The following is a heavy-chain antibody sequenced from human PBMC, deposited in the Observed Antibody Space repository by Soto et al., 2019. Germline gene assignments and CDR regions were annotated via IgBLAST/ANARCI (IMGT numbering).Heavy chain of an antibody. J-gene: IGHJ4*02. V-gene: IGHV2-5*01. Sequence: SGPTLVNPTQTLTLTCAFSLFSFTTAGVAVGWIRQTPGGALEWLTLIYYNDDRRFSPSLKTRLTITGDTSKNQVVLSLTNVDPGDTATYFCAHSDGGYEIIYFDFWGQGIQVNVSS. D-gene: IGHD5-12*01. CDR3: AHSDGGYEIIYFDF. CDR2: IYYNDDR. CDR1: LFSFTTAGVA.